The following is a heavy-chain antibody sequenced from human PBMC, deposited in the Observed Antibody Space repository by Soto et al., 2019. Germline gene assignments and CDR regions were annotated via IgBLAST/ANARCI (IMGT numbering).Heavy chain of an antibody. CDR2: IIPIFGTA. CDR1: GGTFSSYA. Sequence: SVKVSCKASGGTFSSYAISWVRQAPGQGLEWMGGIIPIFGTANYAQKFQGRVTITADESTSTAYMELSSLRSEDTAVYYCARREFGVVITSYYYYGMDVWGQGTTVTVSS. J-gene: IGHJ6*02. V-gene: IGHV1-69*13. D-gene: IGHD3-3*01. CDR3: ARREFGVVITSYYYYGMDV.